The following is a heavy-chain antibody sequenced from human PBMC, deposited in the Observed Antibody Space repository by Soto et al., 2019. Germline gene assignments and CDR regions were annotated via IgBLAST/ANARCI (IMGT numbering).Heavy chain of an antibody. D-gene: IGHD3-3*01. CDR2: ISGSDGKT. V-gene: IGHV3-23*01. CDR3: VRWSYLDY. Sequence: PWWSLRLSCAASVFSFISYAMSWFRQAPGKGLEWVSTISGSDGKTFYADSVKGRFSISRDTSKNMLYLQMNNLRGDDTAVYYCVRWSYLDYWGQGTRVTVSS. CDR1: VFSFISYA. J-gene: IGHJ4*02.